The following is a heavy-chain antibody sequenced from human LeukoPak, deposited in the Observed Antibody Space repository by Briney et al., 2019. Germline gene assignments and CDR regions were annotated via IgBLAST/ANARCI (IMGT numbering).Heavy chain of an antibody. D-gene: IGHD5-12*01. J-gene: IGHJ4*02. CDR2: ISSSGSTI. CDR1: GFTFSDYY. CDR3: AKYSNGVFDY. V-gene: IGHV3-11*01. Sequence: TGGSLRLSCAASGFTFSDYYMSWIRQAPGKGLEWVSYISSSGSTIYYTNSVKGQFTISRDNAKNSLYLEMNRLRAEGTAVYYCAKYSNGVFDYWGQGTLVTVSS.